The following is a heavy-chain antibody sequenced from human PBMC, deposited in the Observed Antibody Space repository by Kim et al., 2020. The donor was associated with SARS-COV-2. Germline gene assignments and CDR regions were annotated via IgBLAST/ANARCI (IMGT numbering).Heavy chain of an antibody. V-gene: IGHV3-23*01. CDR3: AKNSWIYF. J-gene: IGHJ4*02. Sequence: DSVKGRFTISRDNSKNTLSLQMNGLRADDTAVYYCAKNSWIYFWGQGVLVTVSS. D-gene: IGHD1-26*01.